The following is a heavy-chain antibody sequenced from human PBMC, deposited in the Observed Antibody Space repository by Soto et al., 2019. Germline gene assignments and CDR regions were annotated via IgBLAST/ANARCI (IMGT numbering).Heavy chain of an antibody. D-gene: IGHD6-13*01. CDR2: IYYSGST. CDR3: ARHWGRGAAGTCYN. Sequence: SETLSLTCTVSGGSISSGGYYWSWIRQPPGKGLEWIGYIYYSGSTYYNPSLKSRVTMSVDTSKNQFSLQLSSVTAADTAVYYCARHWGRGAAGTCYNWGQGTLVTAPQ. V-gene: IGHV4-30-4*08. J-gene: IGHJ4*02. CDR1: GGSISSGGYY.